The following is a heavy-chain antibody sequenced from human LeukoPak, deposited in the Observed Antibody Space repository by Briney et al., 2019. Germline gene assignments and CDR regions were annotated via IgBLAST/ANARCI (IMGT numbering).Heavy chain of an antibody. CDR1: GFTFSSYG. D-gene: IGHD2-21*02. Sequence: PGGSLRLSCAASGFTFSSYGMSWVRQAPGKGLEWVSAISGSGGSTYYADSVKGRFTISRDNSKNTLYLQMNSLRAEDTAVYYCARWCGGDCYVTSGFDYWGQGTLVTVSS. J-gene: IGHJ4*02. CDR3: ARWCGGDCYVTSGFDY. V-gene: IGHV3-23*01. CDR2: ISGSGGST.